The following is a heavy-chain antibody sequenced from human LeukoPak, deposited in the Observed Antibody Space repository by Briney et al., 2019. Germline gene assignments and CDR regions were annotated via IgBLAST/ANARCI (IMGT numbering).Heavy chain of an antibody. V-gene: IGHV1-2*02. CDR1: GYTFTGYY. CDR3: ARDTITVTTPYFDY. J-gene: IGHJ4*02. Sequence: ASVKVSCKASGYTFTGYYIHWVRQAPGQGLEWMGCINSDTGGAIYAQNFQGRVTMTRDTSTTTAYMELSSLKSDDTAFYYCARDTITVTTPYFDYWGQGTLVTVPS. D-gene: IGHD4-17*01. CDR2: INSDTGGA.